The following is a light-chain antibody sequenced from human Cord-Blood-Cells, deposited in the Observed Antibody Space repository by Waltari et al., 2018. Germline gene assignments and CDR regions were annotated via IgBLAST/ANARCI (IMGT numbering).Light chain of an antibody. CDR1: NSRDKY. J-gene: IGLJ3*02. CDR3: RACDSSTAWV. V-gene: IGLV3-1*01. Sequence: SYDLPHPPSVSVSPGQTASLPCSGYNSRDKYACWYQQKPGQSPVLVIYQDSKRPSGIAERFSGSNSGNTATLTIGGPQAMDEADYYCRACDSSTAWVFGGGTKLTVL. CDR2: QDS.